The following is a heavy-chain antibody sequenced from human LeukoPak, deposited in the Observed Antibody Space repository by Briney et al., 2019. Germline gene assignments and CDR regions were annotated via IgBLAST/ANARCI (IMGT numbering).Heavy chain of an antibody. CDR2: ISWNSGSI. Sequence: GGSLRLSCAASGFTFTSYNMNWLRQAPGKGLEWVSGISWNSGSIGYADSVKGRFTISRDNAKNSLYLQMNSLRAEDMALYYCAKDISSDSSGYGAFDIWGQGTMVTVSS. J-gene: IGHJ3*02. CDR1: GFTFTSYN. D-gene: IGHD3-22*01. V-gene: IGHV3-9*03. CDR3: AKDISSDSSGYGAFDI.